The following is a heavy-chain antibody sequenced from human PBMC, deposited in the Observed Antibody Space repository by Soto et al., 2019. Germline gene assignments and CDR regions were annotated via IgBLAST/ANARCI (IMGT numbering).Heavy chain of an antibody. V-gene: IGHV3-30*18. CDR3: AKSRDGYSFYYFYGMDV. CDR1: GFTFSNYG. D-gene: IGHD4-4*01. J-gene: IGHJ6*02. CDR2: ILYDGSNT. Sequence: HPGGSLRLSCAASGFTFSNYGMHWVRQAPGKGLEWVAAILYDGSNTYYADSVKGRFTISRDNSKNTLYLEMNSLRPEDTAVYHCAKSRDGYSFYYFYGMDVWGQGTTVTAP.